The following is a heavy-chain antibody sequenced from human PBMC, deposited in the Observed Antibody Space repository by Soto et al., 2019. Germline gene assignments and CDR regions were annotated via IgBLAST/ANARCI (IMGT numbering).Heavy chain of an antibody. J-gene: IGHJ4*02. Sequence: QVQLVQSGAEVKKPGASVKVSCKASGYTFTSYGISWVRQAPGQGLEWMGWISAYNGNTNYAQKLQGRVTMTTDTXXXXXXXXXXXXXXXXXXXXXXXXXXXAGTLDYWGQGTLVTVS. V-gene: IGHV1-18*01. D-gene: IGHD6-13*01. CDR1: GYTFTSYG. CDR3: XXXXXAGTLDY. CDR2: ISAYNGNT.